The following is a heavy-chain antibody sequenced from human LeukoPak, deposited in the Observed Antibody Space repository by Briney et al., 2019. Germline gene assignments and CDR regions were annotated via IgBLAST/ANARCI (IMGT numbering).Heavy chain of an antibody. CDR2: ISSSSSYI. D-gene: IGHD1-14*01. CDR1: GFTFSSYS. CDR3: ARAGGDYFDY. J-gene: IGHJ4*02. V-gene: IGHV3-21*01. Sequence: GGSLRLSCAASGFTFSSYSMNWVHQAPGKGLEWVSSISSSSSYIYYADSVKGRFTISRDNAKNSLYLQMNSLRAEDTAVYYCARAGGDYFDYWGQGTLVTVSS.